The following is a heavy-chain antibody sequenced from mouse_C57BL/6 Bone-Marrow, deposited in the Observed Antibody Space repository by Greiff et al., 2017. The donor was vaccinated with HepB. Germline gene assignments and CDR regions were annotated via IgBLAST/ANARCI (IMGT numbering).Heavy chain of an antibody. CDR2: IYPRSGNT. CDR1: GYTFTSYG. J-gene: IGHJ3*01. Sequence: VQLQQSGAELARPGASVKLSCKASGYTFTSYGISWVKQRTGQGLEWIGEIYPRSGNTYYNDKFKGKATLTADKSSSTAYMELRSLTSEDSAVYFCARPYSNLFAYWGQGTLVTVSA. V-gene: IGHV1-81*01. CDR3: ARPYSNLFAY. D-gene: IGHD2-5*01.